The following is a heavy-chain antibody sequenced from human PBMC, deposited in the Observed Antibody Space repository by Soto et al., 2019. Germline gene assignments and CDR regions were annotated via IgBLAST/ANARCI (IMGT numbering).Heavy chain of an antibody. CDR2: IYYSGYT. Sequence: QVQLQESGPGLVKPSETLSLTCAVSGGSMSSYYWSWIRQPPGKRPEWIGYIYYSGYTNYNPSLKSRGTISVDTSKNQFSLKLSSVTAADTAVYYCARDSVGSGYDWGQGTLVTVSS. CDR3: ARDSVGSGYD. J-gene: IGHJ4*02. D-gene: IGHD5-12*01. V-gene: IGHV4-59*01. CDR1: GGSMSSYY.